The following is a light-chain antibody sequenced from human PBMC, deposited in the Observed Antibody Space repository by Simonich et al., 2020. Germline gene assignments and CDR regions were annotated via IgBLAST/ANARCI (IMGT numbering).Light chain of an antibody. CDR1: SSDVGGYNY. J-gene: IGLJ3*02. CDR2: DVT. Sequence: QSALTQPASVSGSPGQAITISCTGTSSDVGGYNYVSWYQQHPVKAPKLLINDVTKRPSGVSNRFSGPKSGTTASLTISGLQAEDEADYYCSSYTSSSPWVFGGGTKLTVL. CDR3: SSYTSSSPWV. V-gene: IGLV2-14*01.